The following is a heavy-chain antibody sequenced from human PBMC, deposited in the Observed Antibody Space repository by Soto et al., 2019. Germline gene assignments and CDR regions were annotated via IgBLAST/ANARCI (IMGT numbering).Heavy chain of an antibody. Sequence: GGSLRLSCAASGFTFSSYGMHWVRQAPGKGLEWVAVISYDGSNKYYADSVKGRFTISRDNSKNTLYLQMNSLRAEDTAVYYCAKDLIAVAGTPRAFDIWGQGTMVTVSS. CDR1: GFTFSSYG. CDR3: AKDLIAVAGTPRAFDI. V-gene: IGHV3-30*18. J-gene: IGHJ3*02. D-gene: IGHD6-19*01. CDR2: ISYDGSNK.